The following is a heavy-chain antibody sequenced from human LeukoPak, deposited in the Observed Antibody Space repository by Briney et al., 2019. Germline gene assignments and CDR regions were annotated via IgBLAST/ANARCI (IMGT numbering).Heavy chain of an antibody. V-gene: IGHV3-66*01. CDR3: ARERGGGYSGSNFDY. CDR1: GFTVSSNY. Sequence: GGSLLLSCAASGFTVSSNYISWVRHAPGKGLEWVSVIHSGGSTYYADSVKGRFTSSRDNSKNTLYLEMNSLRAEDTAVYYCARERGGGYSGSNFDYWGQGTLVTVCS. D-gene: IGHD1-26*01. J-gene: IGHJ4*02. CDR2: IHSGGST.